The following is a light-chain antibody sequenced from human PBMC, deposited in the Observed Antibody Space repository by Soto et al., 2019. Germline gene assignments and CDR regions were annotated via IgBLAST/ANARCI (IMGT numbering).Light chain of an antibody. J-gene: IGKJ1*01. CDR1: QSVSTSN. CDR3: QHYNSYSEA. CDR2: GAS. V-gene: IGKV3-20*01. Sequence: IVLTQSPGTLSSSPGERATPSCRASQSVSTSNLAWYQQRPGQAPRLLIYGASRRATGIPDRFSGSGSGTDFTLTISSLQPDDFATYYCQHYNSYSEAFGQGTKVDIK.